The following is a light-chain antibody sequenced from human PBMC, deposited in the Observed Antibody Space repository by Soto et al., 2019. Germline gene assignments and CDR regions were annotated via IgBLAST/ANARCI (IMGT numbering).Light chain of an antibody. V-gene: IGKV1-9*01. CDR1: QGISSY. J-gene: IGKJ3*01. CDR3: QQLITYPFT. Sequence: DIQLTQSPSSLSASVGDRVTITCRASQGISSYLAWYQQKPGKAPNLLIYAASTLQSGVPPRFSGSGSGTDFTLTISSLQPEDFATYYCQQLITYPFTFGPGTKVDIK. CDR2: AAS.